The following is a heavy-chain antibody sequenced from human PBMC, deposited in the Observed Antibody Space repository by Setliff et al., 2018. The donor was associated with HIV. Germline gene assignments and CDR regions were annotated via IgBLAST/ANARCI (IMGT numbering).Heavy chain of an antibody. CDR3: AREDSSWYGSLDY. CDR1: GYTFTSYY. J-gene: IGHJ4*02. D-gene: IGHD6-13*01. Sequence: GASVKVSCKASGYTFTSYYMHWVRQAPGQGLEWVSTIRGSGSGDTTHYADFVKGRFTISRDNSKNTVYLQMNSLRAEDMAIYYCAREDSSWYGSLDYWGQGTPVTVSS. CDR2: IRGSGSGDTT. V-gene: IGHV3-23*01.